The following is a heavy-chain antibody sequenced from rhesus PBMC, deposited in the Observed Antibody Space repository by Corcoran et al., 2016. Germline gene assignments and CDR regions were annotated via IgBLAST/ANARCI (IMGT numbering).Heavy chain of an antibody. CDR2: IYGSGGSN. Sequence: QVKLQQWGEGLVKPSEPLSLTCAVCGYSISSGYYWGWIRQPPGTGLEWIGSIYGSGGSNYLNPSLKSRVTLSVDTSKNQFSLKLSSVTAADTAVYYCARRLATVTLSYFDYWGQGVLVTVSS. V-gene: IGHV4S14*01. J-gene: IGHJ4*01. CDR3: ARRLATVTLSYFDY. D-gene: IGHD5-36*02. CDR1: GYSISSGYY.